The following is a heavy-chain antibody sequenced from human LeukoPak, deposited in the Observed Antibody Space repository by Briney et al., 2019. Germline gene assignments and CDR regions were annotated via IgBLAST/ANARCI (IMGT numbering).Heavy chain of an antibody. D-gene: IGHD6-6*01. J-gene: IGHJ6*02. CDR2: IWYDGSNS. Sequence: GRSLRLSCAASGFTFSNYGMHRVRQAPGKGLEWLAVIWYDGSNSYYADSVKGQFTISRDNSKNTLYLQMNSLRAEDTAVYYCARTNSRSSNYSYGMDVWGQGTTVTVSS. CDR1: GFTFSNYG. CDR3: ARTNSRSSNYSYGMDV. V-gene: IGHV3-33*01.